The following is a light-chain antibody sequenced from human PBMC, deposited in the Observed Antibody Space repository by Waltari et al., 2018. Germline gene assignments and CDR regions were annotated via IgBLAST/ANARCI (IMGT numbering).Light chain of an antibody. Sequence: DIVLTQSPGPLSLSPGARATLTCRASQSISKYLAWYQQKPGQAPRLLIYHASSRAAGIPDRFSGSGSGTDFSLSISRLEPEDFAVYYCQHYESLPVTFGQGTKVEIK. V-gene: IGKV3-20*01. J-gene: IGKJ1*01. CDR2: HAS. CDR1: QSISKY. CDR3: QHYESLPVT.